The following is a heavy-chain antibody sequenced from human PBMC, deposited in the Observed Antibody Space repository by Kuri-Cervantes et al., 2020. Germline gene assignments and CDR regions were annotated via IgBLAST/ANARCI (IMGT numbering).Heavy chain of an antibody. V-gene: IGHV4-34*01. J-gene: IGHJ2*01. CDR3: ARGRLQTSFNWYFDL. Sequence: SETLSLTCAVYGGSFSGYSRSWIRQPPGKGLEWIREINHSGGTNYNPSLKSRVTISVDTSKNQFSLKLSSVTAADTALYYCARGRLQTSFNWYFDLWGRGTLVTVSS. CDR1: GGSFSGYS. D-gene: IGHD3-3*02. CDR2: INHSGGT.